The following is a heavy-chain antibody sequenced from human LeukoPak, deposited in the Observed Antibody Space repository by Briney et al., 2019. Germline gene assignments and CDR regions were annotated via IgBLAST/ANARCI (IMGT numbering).Heavy chain of an antibody. CDR2: IKQDGGEK. CDR1: GFTFSSYW. J-gene: IGHJ6*03. V-gene: IGHV3-7*01. D-gene: IGHD1-1*01. CDR3: AREPEVQLDSYYYYYYYYMDV. Sequence: GGSLRLSCAASGFTFSSYWMSWVRQAPGKGLEWVANIKQDGGEKYYVDSVKGRFTISRDNAKNSLYLQMNSLRAEDTAVYYCAREPEVQLDSYYYYYYYYMDVWGKGTTVTVSS.